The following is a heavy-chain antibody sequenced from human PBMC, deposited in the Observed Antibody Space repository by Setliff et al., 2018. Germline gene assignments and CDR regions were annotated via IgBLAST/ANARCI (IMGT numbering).Heavy chain of an antibody. CDR2: IYQSGST. J-gene: IGHJ2*01. CDR3: ARAVPRGATPDYWYFDL. Sequence: PSETLSLTCAVYGGSFSGYHWSWIRQAPGKGLEWIGSIYQSGSTYFNPSLKSRVTISVDTSKNQFSLKLNSVTAADTTVYYCARAVPRGATPDYWYFDLWGRGTLVTVSS. D-gene: IGHD2-2*01. V-gene: IGHV4-34*01. CDR1: GGSFSGYH.